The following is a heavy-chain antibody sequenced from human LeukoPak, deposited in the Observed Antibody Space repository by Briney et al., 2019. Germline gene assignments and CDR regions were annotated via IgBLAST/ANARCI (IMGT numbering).Heavy chain of an antibody. Sequence: GRSLRLSCAASGFTFSNYGMPWVRQAPGKGLEGVAVISYDGSRKYYADSVKGRFTISRDNSKNTLYLQVNGLRLEDTAVYYCAKDYHGSGSYYIDYWGQGTLVTVSS. D-gene: IGHD3-10*01. CDR2: ISYDGSRK. CDR3: AKDYHGSGSYYIDY. J-gene: IGHJ4*02. CDR1: GFTFSNYG. V-gene: IGHV3-30*18.